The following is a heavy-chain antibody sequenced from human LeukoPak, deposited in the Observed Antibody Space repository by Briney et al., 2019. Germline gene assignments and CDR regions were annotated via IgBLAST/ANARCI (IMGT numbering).Heavy chain of an antibody. CDR3: ARGEYSRQSRRRGYYYYYMDV. D-gene: IGHD6-6*01. Sequence: ASVKVSCKASGYTFTSYDINWVRQAIGQGLEWMGWMNPNSGNTGYAQKFQGRVTMTRNTSISTAYMELSSLRSEDTAVYYCARGEYSRQSRRRGYYYYYMDVWGKGTTVTVSS. CDR1: GYTFTSYD. V-gene: IGHV1-8*01. J-gene: IGHJ6*03. CDR2: MNPNSGNT.